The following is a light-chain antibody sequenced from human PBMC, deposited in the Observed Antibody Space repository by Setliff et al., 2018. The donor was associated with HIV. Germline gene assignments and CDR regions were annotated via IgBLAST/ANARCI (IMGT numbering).Light chain of an antibody. CDR1: SGDVGRYNL. CDR2: QAS. CDR3: CSNTGSNTYV. Sequence: QSALTQPASVSGSPGQSITISCTGTSGDVGRYNLVSWYQQQPGKPPKLMIYQASKRPSGVSNRFSGPKSGNTASLTTSGLQAEDEADYYCCSNTGSNTYVFGTGTKVTVL. J-gene: IGLJ1*01. V-gene: IGLV2-23*01.